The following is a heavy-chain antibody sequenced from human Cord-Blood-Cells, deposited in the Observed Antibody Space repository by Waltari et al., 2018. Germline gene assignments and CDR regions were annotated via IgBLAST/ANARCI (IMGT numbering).Heavy chain of an antibody. CDR1: GYTFTGYY. CDR2: INHNSGGT. Sequence: QVQLVQSGAEVKKPGASVKVSCKASGYTFTGYYMHWVRQAPGQGVEWMGWINHNSGGTNYAQKFQGRVTMTRDTSISAAYMELSRLRSDDTAVYYGAREGDAFDIWGQGTMVTVSS. CDR3: AREGDAFDI. V-gene: IGHV1-2*02. J-gene: IGHJ3*02.